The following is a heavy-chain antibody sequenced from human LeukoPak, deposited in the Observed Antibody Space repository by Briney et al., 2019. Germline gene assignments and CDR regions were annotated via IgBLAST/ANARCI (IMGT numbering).Heavy chain of an antibody. Sequence: PGGSLRLSCAASGFTFSNYGMHWVRQAPGKGLEWVAFIRYDGSNDYYADSVKGRFTISRDNSKNTLYLQMNSLRGEDTAVYYCAKDRSHCSGGSCYWGHLDYWGQGTLVTVSS. CDR2: IRYDGSND. D-gene: IGHD2-15*01. V-gene: IGHV3-30*02. J-gene: IGHJ4*02. CDR3: AKDRSHCSGGSCYWGHLDY. CDR1: GFTFSNYG.